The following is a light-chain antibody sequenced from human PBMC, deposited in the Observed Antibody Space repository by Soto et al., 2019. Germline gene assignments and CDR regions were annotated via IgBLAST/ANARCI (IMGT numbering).Light chain of an antibody. CDR2: EGS. CDR3: CSYAGSYTFVV. V-gene: IGLV2-23*03. Sequence: QSALTQPAPVSGSPGQSITISCTGTSSDVGSYNLVSWYQQHPGKAPKLMIYEGSKRPSGVSNRFSGSKSGNTASLTISGLQAEDEADYYCCSYAGSYTFVVFGGGTKLTVL. CDR1: SSDVGSYNL. J-gene: IGLJ3*02.